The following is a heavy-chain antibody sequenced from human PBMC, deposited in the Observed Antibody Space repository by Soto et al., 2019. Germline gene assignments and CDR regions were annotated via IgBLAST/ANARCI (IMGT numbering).Heavy chain of an antibody. D-gene: IGHD1-1*01. CDR1: GYTFTGYY. V-gene: IGHV1-2*04. J-gene: IGHJ4*02. CDR2: INPNSGGT. Sequence: ASVKVSCKASGYTFTGYYMHWVRQAPGQGLEWMGWINPNSGGTNYAQKFQGWVTMTRDTSISTAYMEMSRLRSDDTGVYYCARAPIELATGFDYWGQGTLVTVSS. CDR3: ARAPIELATGFDY.